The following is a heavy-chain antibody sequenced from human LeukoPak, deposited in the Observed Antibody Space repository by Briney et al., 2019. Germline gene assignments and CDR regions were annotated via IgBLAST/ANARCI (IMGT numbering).Heavy chain of an antibody. J-gene: IGHJ4*02. CDR2: TSGGGHNT. Sequence: GGSLRLSCAASGFTFSSYAMSWVRQAPGKGLEWVSVTSGGGHNTYYADSVKGRFTISRDNSRNTLYLQMNSLRAEDTAVYYCAKDRSSWYYPFDYWGQGTLVTVSS. CDR1: GFTFSSYA. CDR3: AKDRSSWYYPFDY. D-gene: IGHD6-13*01. V-gene: IGHV3-23*01.